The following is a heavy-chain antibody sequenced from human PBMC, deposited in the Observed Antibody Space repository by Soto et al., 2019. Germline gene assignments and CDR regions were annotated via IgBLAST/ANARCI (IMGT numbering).Heavy chain of an antibody. J-gene: IGHJ4*02. CDR2: ISSSSSTI. CDR1: GFTFSRYS. V-gene: IGHV3-48*01. D-gene: IGHD3-3*01. CDR3: TRGYFLRFWEGPGY. Sequence: GGSLRLSCAASGFTFSRYSMNWVRQAPGKGLEWLSYISSSSSTIYYADSVKGRFTISRDNAKNSLYLQMNSLRAEDTAVYYCTRGYFLRFWEGPGYWGQGTLVTVSS.